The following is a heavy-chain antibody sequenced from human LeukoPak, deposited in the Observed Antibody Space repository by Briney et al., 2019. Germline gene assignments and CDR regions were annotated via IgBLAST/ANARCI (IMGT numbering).Heavy chain of an antibody. J-gene: IGHJ4*02. CDR1: GFTFSSYE. Sequence: GGSLRLSCAASGFTFSSYEMNWVRQAPGKGLEWVSYISSSGSTIYYADSVKGRFTISRDNAKNSPYLQMNSLRAEDTAVYYCARIGELRYFDWLVFDYWGQGTLVTVSS. CDR2: ISSSGSTI. V-gene: IGHV3-48*03. D-gene: IGHD3-9*01. CDR3: ARIGELRYFDWLVFDY.